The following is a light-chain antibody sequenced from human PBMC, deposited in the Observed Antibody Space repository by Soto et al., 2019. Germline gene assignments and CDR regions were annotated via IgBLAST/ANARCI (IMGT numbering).Light chain of an antibody. CDR2: AAS. CDR3: QQLNSYPFLT. J-gene: IGKJ4*01. CDR1: QGISSY. V-gene: IGKV1-9*01. Sequence: DIQLTQSPSFLSASVGDRVTITCRASQGISSYLAWYQQKPGKAPKLLSYAASTLQSGVPSRFSGSGSGTEFTLTISSLQPEDFATYYCQQLNSYPFLTFGGGTKVEIK.